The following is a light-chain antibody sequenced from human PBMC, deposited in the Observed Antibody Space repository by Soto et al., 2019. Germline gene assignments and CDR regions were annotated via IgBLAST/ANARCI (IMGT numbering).Light chain of an antibody. CDR2: DVS. CDR1: SSDLGDYNY. J-gene: IGLJ1*01. Sequence: QSVLAQPASVSGSPGQSITISCTGASSDLGDYNYVSWYQQHPGKAPKLMIYDVSSRPSGVSDRFSGSKSGNTASLTISGLQAEDEADYYCTSYTTTGTYVFATGTKGHRP. CDR3: TSYTTTGTYV. V-gene: IGLV2-14*03.